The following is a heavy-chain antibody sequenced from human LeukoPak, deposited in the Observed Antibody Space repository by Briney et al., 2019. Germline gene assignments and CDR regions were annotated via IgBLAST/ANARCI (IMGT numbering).Heavy chain of an antibody. D-gene: IGHD3-3*01. CDR2: IYYSGST. CDR1: GGSISNYY. CDR3: ARALGGSTYYDFWSGYYGVNWFDP. Sequence: SETLSLTCTVSGGSISNYYWSWIRQPPGKGLEWIGYIYYSGSTNYNPSLKSRVTISVDTSKNQFSLKLSSVTAADTAVYYCARALGGSTYYDFWSGYYGVNWFDPWGQGTLVTVSS. J-gene: IGHJ5*02. V-gene: IGHV4-59*12.